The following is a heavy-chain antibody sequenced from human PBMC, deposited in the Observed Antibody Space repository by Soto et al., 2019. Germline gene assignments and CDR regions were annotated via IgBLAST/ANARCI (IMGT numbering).Heavy chain of an antibody. V-gene: IGHV3-33*01. CDR3: VRGIPSQYSSTWLYWHFDL. Sequence: VHLVESGGGVVQPGWSLTLSCEASGFVYSHYAMHWVRQAPGKGPEWVSLIWNDGSQKYYVDSVKGRFTISRDNSKNTLNLQMNSLRGDDTAMYFCVRGIPSQYSSTWLYWHFDLWGPGTLVTVSS. D-gene: IGHD2-2*01. CDR2: IWNDGSQK. J-gene: IGHJ2*01. CDR1: GFVYSHYA.